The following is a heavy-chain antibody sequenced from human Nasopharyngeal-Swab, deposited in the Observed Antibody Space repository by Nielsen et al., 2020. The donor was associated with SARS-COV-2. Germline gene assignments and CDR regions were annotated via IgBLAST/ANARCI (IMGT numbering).Heavy chain of an antibody. CDR3: AREYIFERFDP. J-gene: IGHJ5*02. Sequence: SVKVSCKASGFTFTSSAMQWVRQARGQRLEWIGWIVVGSGNTNYAQKFQERVTMTRDTSIGTAYMELSRLRSDDTAVYYCAREYIFERFDPWGQGTLVTVSS. D-gene: IGHD3-9*01. V-gene: IGHV1-58*02. CDR1: GFTFTSSA. CDR2: IVVGSGNT.